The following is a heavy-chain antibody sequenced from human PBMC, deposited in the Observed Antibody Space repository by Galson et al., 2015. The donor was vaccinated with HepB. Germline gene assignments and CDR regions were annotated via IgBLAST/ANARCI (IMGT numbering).Heavy chain of an antibody. J-gene: IGHJ4*02. CDR3: VKDRRDQLLHY. CDR2: ISSNGGST. D-gene: IGHD2-2*01. CDR1: GFTFSSYA. Sequence: SLRLSCAASGFTFSSYAMHWVRQAPGKGLEYVSAISSNGGSTYYADSVKGRFTISRDNSKNTLYLQMSSLRAEDTAVYYCVKDRRDQLLHYWGQGTLVTVSS. V-gene: IGHV3-64D*06.